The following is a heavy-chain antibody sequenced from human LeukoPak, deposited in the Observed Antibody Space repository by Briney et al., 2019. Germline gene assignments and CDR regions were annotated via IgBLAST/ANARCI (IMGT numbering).Heavy chain of an antibody. CDR3: ARIGDYSTDDAFDV. V-gene: IGHV1-18*01. CDR2: TSAHNVIT. Sequence: ASVKVSCKASGYTFSNFGITWVRQAPGQGLEWMGWTSAHNVITDYAQNLQGRLTMTTDTSTSTAYMELRSLRSDDTAIYYCARIGDYSTDDAFDVWGQGTMVTVS. CDR1: GYTFSNFG. D-gene: IGHD4-17*01. J-gene: IGHJ3*01.